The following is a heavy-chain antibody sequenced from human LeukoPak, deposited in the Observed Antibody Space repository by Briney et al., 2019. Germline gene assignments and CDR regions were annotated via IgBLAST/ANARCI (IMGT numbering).Heavy chain of an antibody. V-gene: IGHV5-51*01. Sequence: GESLKISCKGSGYSFTSYRIGWVRQMPGKGLEWMGIIYPGDSDTRYSPSFQGQVTISADKSISTAYLQWSSLKASDTAMYYCARRSSAAAGTQAYDYWGQGTLVTVSS. CDR2: IYPGDSDT. CDR3: ARRSSAAAGTQAYDY. CDR1: GYSFTSYR. J-gene: IGHJ4*02. D-gene: IGHD6-13*01.